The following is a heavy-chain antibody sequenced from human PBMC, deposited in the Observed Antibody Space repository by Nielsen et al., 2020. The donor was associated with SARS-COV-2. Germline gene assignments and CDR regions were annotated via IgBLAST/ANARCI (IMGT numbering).Heavy chain of an antibody. J-gene: IGHJ3*02. V-gene: IGHV1-18*01. D-gene: IGHD1-26*01. CDR3: ARDEWERSAFDI. CDR1: GYTFTSYG. Sequence: ASVKSCKASGYTFTSYGISWVRQAPGQGLEWMGWISAYNGNTNYAQKLQGRVTMTTDTSTSTAYMELRSLRSDDTAVYYCARDEWERSAFDIWGQGTMVTVSS. CDR2: ISAYNGNT.